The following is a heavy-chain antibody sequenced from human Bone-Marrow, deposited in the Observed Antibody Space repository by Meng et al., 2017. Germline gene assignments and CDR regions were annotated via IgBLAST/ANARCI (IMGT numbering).Heavy chain of an antibody. Sequence: GSLRLSCTVSGGSISSSSYYWGWIRQPPGKGLEWIGSIYYSGSTYYNPSLKSRVTISVDTSKNQFSLKLSSVTAADTAVYYCARDPATGYYYYGMDVWGQGTTVTVSS. CDR2: IYYSGST. J-gene: IGHJ6*02. V-gene: IGHV4-39*07. D-gene: IGHD2-15*01. CDR1: GGSISSSSYY. CDR3: ARDPATGYYYYGMDV.